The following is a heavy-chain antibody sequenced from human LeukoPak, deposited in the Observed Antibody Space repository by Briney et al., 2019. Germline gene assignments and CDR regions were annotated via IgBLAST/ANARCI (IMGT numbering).Heavy chain of an antibody. Sequence: SENLSLSCTGSGCSMRNYYWSWLRQPPGNGLECIGHTHSSRNTKYSPTLESRITILLATSRNQFSRTLSSVTAADTAVYYCARHIGNACFWAFNIWGQGTLVTASS. V-gene: IGHV4-4*09. D-gene: IGHD2-21*01. CDR3: ARHIGNACFWAFNI. J-gene: IGHJ3*02. CDR2: THSSRNT. CDR1: GCSMRNYY.